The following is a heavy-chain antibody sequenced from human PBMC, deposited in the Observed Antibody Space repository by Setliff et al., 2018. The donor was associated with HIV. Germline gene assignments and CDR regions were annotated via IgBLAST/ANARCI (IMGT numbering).Heavy chain of an antibody. CDR2: INPHTGVT. J-gene: IGHJ6*02. CDR1: GYIFIRYY. Sequence: GASVKVSCKTSGYIFIRYYIFWVRQAPGQGLEWMGNINPHTGVTKYAEKFQGRFTMTRDTSINTIYMELSRLRSDDTAVYFCARYLRVGFEEWFATLDDGMDVWGQGTTVTVSS. V-gene: IGHV1-2*02. D-gene: IGHD3-3*01. CDR3: ARYLRVGFEEWFATLDDGMDV.